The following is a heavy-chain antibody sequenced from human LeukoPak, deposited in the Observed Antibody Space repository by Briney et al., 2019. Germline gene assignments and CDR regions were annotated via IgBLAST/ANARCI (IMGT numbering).Heavy chain of an antibody. Sequence: PGGSLRLSCAASGFTVHSNYMSWVRQAPGKGLEWVSVIDRSGVTHYADSVKGRFTISRDNSKNTVYLQMTSLRPEDTALYYCAKDHVNAGHLDYWGQGTPVTVSS. J-gene: IGHJ4*02. CDR3: AKDHVNAGHLDY. V-gene: IGHV3-53*01. CDR1: GFTVHSNY. D-gene: IGHD6-13*01. CDR2: IDRSGVT.